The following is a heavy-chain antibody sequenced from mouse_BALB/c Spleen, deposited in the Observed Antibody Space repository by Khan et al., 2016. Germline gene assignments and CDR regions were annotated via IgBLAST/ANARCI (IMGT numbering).Heavy chain of an antibody. CDR2: IYPGGDYT. CDR1: GYNFTNYW. J-gene: IGHJ4*01. V-gene: IGHV1-63*02. D-gene: IGHD1-1*02. Sequence: QVQLKQSGAELVRPGTSVKMSCKAAGYNFTNYWLGWVKQRPGHGLEWIGDIYPGGDYTEYNEKFKGKATLTADTSSTTVYMQFSSLTSEDSAIYYCARSGGNYYYSMDYWGQGTSVTVSS. CDR3: ARSGGNYYYSMDY.